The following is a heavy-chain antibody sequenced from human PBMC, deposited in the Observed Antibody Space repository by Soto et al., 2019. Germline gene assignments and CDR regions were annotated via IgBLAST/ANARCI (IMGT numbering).Heavy chain of an antibody. CDR3: ARDPFFGAYDI. D-gene: IGHD3-16*01. V-gene: IGHV3-7*01. CDR1: RFTFSNSY. J-gene: IGHJ3*02. Sequence: GGSLRLSWAASRFTFSNSYMSWVRQAQGKGLQWVGNINPDGSVKNYVDSVKGRFIISRDNAENSLYLQMNSLRAEDTAVYYCARDPFFGAYDIWGQGALVTVSS. CDR2: INPDGSVK.